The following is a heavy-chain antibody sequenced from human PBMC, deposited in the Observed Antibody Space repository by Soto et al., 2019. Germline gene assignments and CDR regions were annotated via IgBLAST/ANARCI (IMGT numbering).Heavy chain of an antibody. CDR1: GFTFRNFV. CDR2: IRGTGGET. V-gene: IGHV3-23*01. D-gene: IGHD2-21*01. CDR3: AQDRGWGVVSPSHDY. J-gene: IGHJ4*02. Sequence: EVQLLESGGGMVQPGGSLRVSCAASGFTFRNFVMSWVRQAPGKGLEWVSAIRGTGGETFYADSVKGRFTISRDNSKNTLYLKMNSLRDEDTALYFCAQDRGWGVVSPSHDYWGQGTLVTVSS.